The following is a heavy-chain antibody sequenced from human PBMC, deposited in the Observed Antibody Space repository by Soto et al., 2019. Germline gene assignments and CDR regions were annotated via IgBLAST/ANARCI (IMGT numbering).Heavy chain of an antibody. CDR2: IKEDGSSK. V-gene: IGHV3-7*01. CDR1: GINFNDYW. CDR3: ARDHKGGYYYYGMDV. Sequence: PGGSLRLSCAASGINFNDYWMSWVRQAPGKGLEWVANIKEDGSSKYYVDSVKGRFTISRDNAKNSLYLQMNSLRAEGTAVYYCARDHKGGYYYYGMDVWGQGTTVTVSS. J-gene: IGHJ6*02.